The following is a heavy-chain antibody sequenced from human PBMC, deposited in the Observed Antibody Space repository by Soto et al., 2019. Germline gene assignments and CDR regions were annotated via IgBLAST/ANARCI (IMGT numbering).Heavy chain of an antibody. CDR2: ISSSGVNI. V-gene: IGHV3-11*01. J-gene: IGHJ2*01. Sequence: QVQLVASGGCLVKSGGSLRLSCAASGFTLSDYYMTWIRQAPGKGLEWRSYISSSGVNIYYADSVKGRVTISRDNAQNSLYLQMNSLRAEDTAIYYCVCPRTVMPEDLESGAVDLWCGGTLVTVPS. CDR1: GFTLSDYY. CDR3: VCPRTVMPEDLESGAVDL. D-gene: IGHD3-3*01.